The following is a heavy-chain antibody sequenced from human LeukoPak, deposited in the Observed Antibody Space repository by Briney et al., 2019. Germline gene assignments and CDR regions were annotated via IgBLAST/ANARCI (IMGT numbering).Heavy chain of an antibody. V-gene: IGHV3-23*01. D-gene: IGHD4-23*01. CDR2: ISGSGGST. CDR3: AKEPSGDYGGHLDY. J-gene: IGHJ4*02. Sequence: GGSLRLSCAASGFTFSSYAMSWVRQAPGKGLEWVSDISGSGGSTYYADSVKGRFTISRDNSKNTLYLQMNSLRAEDTAVYYCAKEPSGDYGGHLDYWGQGTLVTVSS. CDR1: GFTFSSYA.